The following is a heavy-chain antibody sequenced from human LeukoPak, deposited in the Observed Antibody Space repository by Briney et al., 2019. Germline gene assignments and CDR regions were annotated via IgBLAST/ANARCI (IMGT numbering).Heavy chain of an antibody. CDR3: ARDGKGLAYYFDY. CDR1: GFTFSSYS. D-gene: IGHD6-19*01. V-gene: IGHV3-21*01. J-gene: IGHJ4*02. CDR2: ISSSSSYI. Sequence: TGGSLRLSCAASGFTFSSYSMNWVRQAPGKGLEWVSSISSSSSYIYYADSVKGRFTISRNNAKNSLYLQMNSLRAEDTAVYYCARDGKGLAYYFDYWGQGTLVTVSS.